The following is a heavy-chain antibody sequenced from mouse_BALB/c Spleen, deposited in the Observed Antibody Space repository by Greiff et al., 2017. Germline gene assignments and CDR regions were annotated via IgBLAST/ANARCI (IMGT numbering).Heavy chain of an antibody. CDR2: INSNGGST. CDR3: ARRGDYYGSRNAMDY. CDR1: GFTFSSYG. J-gene: IGHJ4*01. Sequence: VQLKESGGGLVQPGGSLKLSCAASGFTFSSYGMSWVRQTPDKRLELVATINSNGGSTYYPDSVKGRFTISRDNAKNTLYLQMSSLKSEDTAMYYCARRGDYYGSRNAMDYWGKGTSVTVSS. V-gene: IGHV5-6-3*01. D-gene: IGHD1-1*01.